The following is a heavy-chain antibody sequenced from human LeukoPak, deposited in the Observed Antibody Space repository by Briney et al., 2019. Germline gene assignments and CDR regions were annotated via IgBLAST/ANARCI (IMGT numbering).Heavy chain of an antibody. V-gene: IGHV3-30*02. Sequence: HPGGSLRLSCAASGFSFSSYGMHWLRQAPGKGLEWVAFIRNDGSNTYYADSVKGRFTISRDNAKNSLFLQMNSLRAEDTAVYYCVRVLTPSRDDQIFDYWGQGTLVTVSS. CDR1: GFSFSSYG. CDR3: VRVLTPSRDDQIFDY. J-gene: IGHJ4*02. D-gene: IGHD5-24*01. CDR2: IRNDGSNT.